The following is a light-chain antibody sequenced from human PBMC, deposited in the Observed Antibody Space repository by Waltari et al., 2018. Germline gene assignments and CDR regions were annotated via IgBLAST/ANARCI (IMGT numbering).Light chain of an antibody. CDR3: QQYSNWPLT. V-gene: IGKV3-15*01. CDR2: GAS. J-gene: IGKJ4*01. Sequence: EIVLTQYPATLSLSLGERVTLSCRASQSVSSSLAWYQQKLGQAPRLLIYGASSRATGIPDRFSGSGSGTDFTLTISSLEPEDFTVYYCQQYSNWPLTFGGGTKVEIK. CDR1: QSVSSS.